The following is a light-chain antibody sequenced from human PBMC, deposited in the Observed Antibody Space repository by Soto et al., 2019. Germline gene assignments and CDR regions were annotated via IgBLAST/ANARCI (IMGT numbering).Light chain of an antibody. J-gene: IGLJ1*01. CDR2: QDS. Sequence: SYELTQPPSVSVSPGQTASITCSGDKLGDNYACWYQQKPGQSPALVIYQDSKRPSGIPERFSGSNSGNTATLTISGTQAMDEADYYCQAWDSSTYVFGTGTKVTVL. V-gene: IGLV3-1*01. CDR3: QAWDSSTYV. CDR1: KLGDNY.